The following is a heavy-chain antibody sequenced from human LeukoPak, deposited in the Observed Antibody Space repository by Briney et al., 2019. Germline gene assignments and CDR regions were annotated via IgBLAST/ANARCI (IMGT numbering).Heavy chain of an antibody. Sequence: PGESLKISCKGSGYTFTDYYMHWVQQAPGKGLEWMGLVDPEDGETIYAEKFQGRVTITADTSTDTAYMELSSLRSEDTAVYYCAIVFRGGLLGAFDIWGQGTMVTVSS. V-gene: IGHV1-69-2*01. D-gene: IGHD3-3*01. CDR3: AIVFRGGLLGAFDI. CDR1: GYTFTDYY. CDR2: VDPEDGET. J-gene: IGHJ3*02.